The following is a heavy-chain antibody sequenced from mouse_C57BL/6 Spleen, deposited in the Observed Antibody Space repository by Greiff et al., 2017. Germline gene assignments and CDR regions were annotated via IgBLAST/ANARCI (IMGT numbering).Heavy chain of an antibody. J-gene: IGHJ2*01. CDR2: IYPGSGST. CDR3: ARERRYDYDAGYYFDY. V-gene: IGHV1-55*01. CDR1: GYTFTSYW. D-gene: IGHD2-4*01. Sequence: LVESGAELVKPGASVKMSCKASGYTFTSYWITWVKQRPGQGLEWIGDIYPGSGSTNYNEKFKSKATLTVDTSSSTAYMQLSSLTSEDSAVYYCARERRYDYDAGYYFDYWGQGTTLTVSS.